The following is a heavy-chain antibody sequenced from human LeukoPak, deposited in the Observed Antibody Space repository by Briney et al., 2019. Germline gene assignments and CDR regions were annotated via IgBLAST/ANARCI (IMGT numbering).Heavy chain of an antibody. V-gene: IGHV3-23*01. CDR1: GFTFSSYA. CDR2: ISGSGGST. Sequence: GGSLRLSCAASGFTFSSYAMSWARQAPGKGLEWVSAISGSGGSTYYADSVKGRFTISRDNSKNTLYLQMNSLRAEDTAVYYCARERGPFDAFDIWGQGTMVTVSS. J-gene: IGHJ3*02. CDR3: ARERGPFDAFDI.